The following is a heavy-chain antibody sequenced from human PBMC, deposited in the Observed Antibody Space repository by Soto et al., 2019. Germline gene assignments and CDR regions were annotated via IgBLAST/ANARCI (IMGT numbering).Heavy chain of an antibody. D-gene: IGHD3-3*01. CDR1: GFTFGDYA. Sequence: GGSLRLSCTASGFTFGDYAMSWFRQAPGKGLGWVGFIRSKAYGGTTEYAASVKGRFTISRDDSKSIAYLQMNSLKTEDTAVYYCTSVVGRDFWTGFDYWGQGTLVTVSS. CDR2: IRSKAYGGTT. CDR3: TSVVGRDFWTGFDY. V-gene: IGHV3-49*03. J-gene: IGHJ4*02.